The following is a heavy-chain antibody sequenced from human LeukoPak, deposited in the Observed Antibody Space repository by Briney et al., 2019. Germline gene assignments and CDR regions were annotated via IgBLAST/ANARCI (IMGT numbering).Heavy chain of an antibody. J-gene: IGHJ3*02. CDR1: GSTFSSYG. CDR2: ISYDGSNK. V-gene: IGHV3-30*03. CDR3: AREANNGDAFDI. D-gene: IGHD1/OR15-1a*01. Sequence: GRSLRLSCAASGSTFSSYGMHWVRQAPGKGLEWVAVISYDGSNKYYADSVKGRFTISRDNSKNTLYLQMNSLRAEDTAVYYCAREANNGDAFDIWGQGTMVTVSS.